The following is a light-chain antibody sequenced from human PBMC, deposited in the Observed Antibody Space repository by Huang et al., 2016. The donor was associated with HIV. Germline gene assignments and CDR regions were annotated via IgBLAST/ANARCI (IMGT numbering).Light chain of an antibody. Sequence: IQLTQSPSSLSASVGDRVPITCRASQGIRSHVAWYQLKPGKAPKLLIYGASTLRSGVPSRFSGSGSGTDFTLTISSLQPDDFASYYCQQLNTYPITFGQGTRLEIK. J-gene: IGKJ5*01. CDR2: GAS. V-gene: IGKV1-9*01. CDR3: QQLNTYPIT. CDR1: QGIRSH.